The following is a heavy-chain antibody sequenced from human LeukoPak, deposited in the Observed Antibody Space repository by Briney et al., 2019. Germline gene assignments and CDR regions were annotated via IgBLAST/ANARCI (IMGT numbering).Heavy chain of an antibody. Sequence: GGSLRLSWAASGXTVSSNYMTWVRQASGKGLGWVSVIYSGGSTYYADSVKGRFTISRDNSKNTLHLQMSSLRAEDTAVYYCARGAVGATTGGSFDYWGQGTLVTVSS. CDR1: GXTVSSNY. CDR3: ARGAVGATTGGSFDY. J-gene: IGHJ4*02. D-gene: IGHD1-26*01. V-gene: IGHV3-53*01. CDR2: IYSGGST.